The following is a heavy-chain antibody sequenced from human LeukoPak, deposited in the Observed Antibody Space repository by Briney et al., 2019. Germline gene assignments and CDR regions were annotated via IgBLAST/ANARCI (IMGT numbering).Heavy chain of an antibody. CDR1: GFTVSSNY. V-gene: IGHV3-53*01. D-gene: IGHD6-13*01. CDR3: ARDKGIAATGDDAFDI. CDR2: IYSGGST. J-gene: IGHJ3*02. Sequence: GSLRLSCAASGFTVSSNYMSWVRQAPGKGLEWVSVIYSGGSTYYADSVKGRFTISRDNSKNTLYLQMNSLRAEDTAVYYCARDKGIAATGDDAFDIWGQGTMVTVSS.